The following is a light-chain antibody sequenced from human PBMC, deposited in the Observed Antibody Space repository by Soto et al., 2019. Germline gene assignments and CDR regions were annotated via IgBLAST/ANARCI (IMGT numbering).Light chain of an antibody. V-gene: IGLV1-47*01. CDR3: AAWDDSLKRV. Sequence: QPVLTQPPSASGTPGQRVNISCSGSSSNIGSNYVYWYRQFPGTAPKLLIQRNNQRPSGVPARFSGSKSGTSASLAISGLRSEDEADYYCAAWDDSLKRVFGGGTKLTVL. J-gene: IGLJ2*01. CDR2: RNN. CDR1: SSNIGSNY.